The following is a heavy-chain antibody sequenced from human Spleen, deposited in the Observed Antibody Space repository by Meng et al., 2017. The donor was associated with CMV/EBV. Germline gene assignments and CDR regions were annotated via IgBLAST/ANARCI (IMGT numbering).Heavy chain of an antibody. Sequence: GGSLRLSCVASGFTFDDYAMHWVRQAPGKGLEWVSGISWSSVAVGYADSVKGRFTISRDNAKNTLYLQMNSLRAEDTAVYFCARATYSNAMDVWGQGTTVTVSS. CDR2: ISWSSVAV. CDR1: GFTFDDYA. V-gene: IGHV3-9*01. D-gene: IGHD2-15*01. J-gene: IGHJ6*02. CDR3: ARATYSNAMDV.